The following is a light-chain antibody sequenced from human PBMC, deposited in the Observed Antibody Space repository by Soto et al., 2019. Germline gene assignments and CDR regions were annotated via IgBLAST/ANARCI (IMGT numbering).Light chain of an antibody. CDR1: SSDVGGYDY. J-gene: IGLJ1*01. CDR3: SSYTGTSTFV. CDR2: DVN. V-gene: IGLV2-14*01. Sequence: QSVLTQPASVSGSPGQSITISCTGTSSDVGGYDYVSWYQQLPGKAPKLMIYDVNNRPSGVSNRFSGSTSGNTASLTISGLQAEDEADYYCSSYTGTSTFVFGGGTKVTVL.